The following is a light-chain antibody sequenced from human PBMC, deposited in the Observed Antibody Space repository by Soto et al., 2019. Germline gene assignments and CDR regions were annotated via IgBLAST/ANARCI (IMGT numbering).Light chain of an antibody. Sequence: DIQMTQSPSTLSASVGDSVTITCRASQKISTYLSWFKQRPGRAPDLLIFAASILHSGVPSRFSGSGSATHFTLTITGLRPEDFATYYCQQTDSSPYTFGQGTKLEI. V-gene: IGKV1-39*01. CDR3: QQTDSSPYT. J-gene: IGKJ2*01. CDR1: QKISTY. CDR2: AAS.